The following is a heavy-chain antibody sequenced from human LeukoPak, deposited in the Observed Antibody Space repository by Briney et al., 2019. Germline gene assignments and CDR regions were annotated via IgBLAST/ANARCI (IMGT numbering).Heavy chain of an antibody. D-gene: IGHD3-22*01. V-gene: IGHV4-59*06. CDR2: IYYSGST. J-gene: IGHJ4*02. CDR3: ARVGYYDSSGYYGLSFDY. CDR1: GGAISSYY. Sequence: SETLSLTCTVFGGAISSYYWSWIRQPPGKGLEWIGYIYYSGSTYYNPSLKSRVSISVDTSKNQFSLKLSSVTAADTAVYYCARVGYYDSSGYYGLSFDYWGQGTLVTVSS.